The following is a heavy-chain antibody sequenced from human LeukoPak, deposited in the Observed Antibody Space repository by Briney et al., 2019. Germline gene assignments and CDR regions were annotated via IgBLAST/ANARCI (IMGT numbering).Heavy chain of an antibody. J-gene: IGHJ3*02. CDR2: ISYDGSNK. D-gene: IGHD2-21*02. Sequence: PGRSLRLSCAASGFTFSSYAMHWVRQAPGKGLEWVAVISYDGSNKYYADSVKGRFTISRDNSKNTLYLQVNSLRAEDTAVYYCASIYCGGDCYSVDAFDIWGQGTMVTVSS. CDR1: GFTFSSYA. V-gene: IGHV3-30-3*01. CDR3: ASIYCGGDCYSVDAFDI.